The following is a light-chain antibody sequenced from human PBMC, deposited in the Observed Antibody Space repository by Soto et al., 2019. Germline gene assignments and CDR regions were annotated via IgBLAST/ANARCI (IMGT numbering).Light chain of an antibody. V-gene: IGKV3D-11*01. CDR2: DVS. J-gene: IGKJ5*01. Sequence: EVVMTQSPATLSVSPGEGVTLSCRASQGIGDTLAWYQHKPGQAPRLLIYDVSYRATGIPVRFSGSGSGTDFTLTISSLEPEDFAVYYCQQRSDWLPITFGQGTRLEIK. CDR3: QQRSDWLPIT. CDR1: QGIGDT.